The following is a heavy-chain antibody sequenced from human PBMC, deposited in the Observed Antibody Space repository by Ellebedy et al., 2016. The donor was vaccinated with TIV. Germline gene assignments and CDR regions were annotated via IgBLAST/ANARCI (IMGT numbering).Heavy chain of an antibody. V-gene: IGHV1-18*01. CDR1: GYTFTSYG. CDR2: ISAYNGNT. Sequence: AASVKVSCKASGYTFTSYGISWARQAPGQGLEWMGWISAYNGNTNYAQKLQGRVTMTTDTSTSTAYMELSSLRSEDTAVYYCARDLTGTATAGLDGMDVWGQGTTVTVSS. D-gene: IGHD1/OR15-1a*01. CDR3: ARDLTGTATAGLDGMDV. J-gene: IGHJ6*02.